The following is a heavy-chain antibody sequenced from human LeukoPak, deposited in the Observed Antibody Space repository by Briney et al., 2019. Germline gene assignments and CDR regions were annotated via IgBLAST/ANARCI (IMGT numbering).Heavy chain of an antibody. CDR1: GFTFSSYA. D-gene: IGHD3-10*01. CDR2: ISGSGGST. J-gene: IGHJ6*02. CDR3: AKVSMVRGAGDYYGMDV. V-gene: IGHV3-23*01. Sequence: GGSLRLSCAASGFTFSSYAMSWVRQAPGKGLEWVSAISGSGGSTYYAGSVKGRFTISRDNSKNTLYLQMNSLRAEDTAVYYCAKVSMVRGAGDYYGMDVWGQGTTVTVSS.